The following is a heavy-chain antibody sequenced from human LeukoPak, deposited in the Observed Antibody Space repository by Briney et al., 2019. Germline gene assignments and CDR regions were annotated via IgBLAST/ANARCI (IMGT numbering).Heavy chain of an antibody. Sequence: GGSLRLSCAASGFTVSTNYMSWVRQAPGKGLEWVSVIYSGGTTYYADSVRGRFTIPRDNSKNTLYLQMNSLRAEDTAMYYCARDYALDLWGQGTLVTVSS. CDR2: IYSGGTT. D-gene: IGHD3-16*01. CDR1: GFTVSTNY. J-gene: IGHJ4*02. V-gene: IGHV3-53*01. CDR3: ARDYALDL.